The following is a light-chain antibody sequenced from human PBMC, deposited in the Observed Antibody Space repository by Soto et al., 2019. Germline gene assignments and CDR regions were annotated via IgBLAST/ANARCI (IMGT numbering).Light chain of an antibody. CDR3: ASWDDSLSACV. V-gene: IGLV1-44*01. Sequence: QSVLTQPPSASEAPGQRVTLSCSGSSSNIGNNTVNWYQQLPGTAPKLLIYDNNQRPSWVPDRFSCSKSGTYASLAISGRHSDDEADYYCASWDDSLSACVFGGGTKLTVL. J-gene: IGLJ3*02. CDR1: SSNIGNNT. CDR2: DNN.